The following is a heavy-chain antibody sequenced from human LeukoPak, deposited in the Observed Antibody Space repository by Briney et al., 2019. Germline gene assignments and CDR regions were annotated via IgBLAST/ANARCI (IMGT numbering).Heavy chain of an antibody. J-gene: IGHJ4*02. CDR3: ARASYYYDRGFDY. D-gene: IGHD3-22*01. CDR1: GGSISSYY. CDR2: IYYSGST. V-gene: IGHV4-59*01. Sequence: SETLSLTCTVSGGSISSYYWSWIRQPPGKGLEWIGYIYYSGSTNYNPSLKSRVTISVDTSKNQFSLKLSSVTAADTAVYYCARASYYYDRGFDYWGQGTLVTVSS.